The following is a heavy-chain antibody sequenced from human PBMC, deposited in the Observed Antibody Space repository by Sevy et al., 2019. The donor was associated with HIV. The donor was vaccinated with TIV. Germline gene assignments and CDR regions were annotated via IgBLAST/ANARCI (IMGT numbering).Heavy chain of an antibody. CDR3: ARERGESHRNGSPLDY. Sequence: GGSLRLSCATSGFTFSSYAMHWVRQAPGKGLETVAVISHDAVVKFYADSVKGRFTISRDNSRSTLDLQVNSLRDEDTAVYYCARERGESHRNGSPLDYWGQGTRVTVSS. CDR1: GFTFSSYA. CDR2: ISHDAVVK. D-gene: IGHD3-10*01. J-gene: IGHJ4*02. V-gene: IGHV3-30*04.